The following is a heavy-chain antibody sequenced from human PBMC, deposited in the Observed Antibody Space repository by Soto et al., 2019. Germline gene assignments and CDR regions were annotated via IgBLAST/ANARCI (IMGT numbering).Heavy chain of an antibody. CDR1: GGSIGSGDYY. V-gene: IGHV4-31*01. Sequence: QVQLQESGPGLVKPSQTLSLTCTVSGGSIGSGDYYWTWIRQHPGRGLEWIGFIYDNGDTYYNPFLKSPVTISADTSKNPFSLRLSSVTAADSAVYYFARAYDYDATKNDGFNIWGQGTLVTVSS. CDR2: IYDNGDT. CDR3: ARAYDYDATKNDGFNI. J-gene: IGHJ3*02. D-gene: IGHD3-16*01.